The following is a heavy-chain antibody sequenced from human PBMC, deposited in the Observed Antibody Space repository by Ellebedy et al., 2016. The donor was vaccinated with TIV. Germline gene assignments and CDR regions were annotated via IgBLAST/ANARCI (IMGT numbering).Heavy chain of an antibody. Sequence: ASVKVSCKASGYTFSSFGITWVRQAPGQRLEWLGWISVYNGNTNYAQKFQGRVPMTTNPSTNTGYLEMSSLRSDDTAGYYCARVIGLRDCDGGTCSPPPPLDYWGQGTLVTVSS. CDR1: GYTFSSFG. CDR2: ISVYNGNT. V-gene: IGHV1-18*04. CDR3: ARVIGLRDCDGGTCSPPPPLDY. J-gene: IGHJ4*02. D-gene: IGHD3-16*01.